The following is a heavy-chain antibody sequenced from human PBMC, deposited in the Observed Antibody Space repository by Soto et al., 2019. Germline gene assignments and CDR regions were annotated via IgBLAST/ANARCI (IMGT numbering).Heavy chain of an antibody. J-gene: IGHJ3*01. V-gene: IGHV1-69*13. CDR2: IIPIFGTA. Sequence: GASVKVSCKASGGTFSSYAISWVRQAPGQGREWMGGIIPIFGTANYAQKFQGRVTITADESTSTAYMELSSLRSEDTAVYYCAREERRPEIYRMIVVVSDAFDLWGQGTMVTVSS. CDR1: GGTFSSYA. D-gene: IGHD3-22*01. CDR3: AREERRPEIYRMIVVVSDAFDL.